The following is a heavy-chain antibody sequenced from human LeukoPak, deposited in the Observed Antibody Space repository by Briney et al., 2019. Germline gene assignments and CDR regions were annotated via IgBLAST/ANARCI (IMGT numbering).Heavy chain of an antibody. CDR2: VLDSERT. CDR3: ATIKRGSIFGYFDF. V-gene: IGHV4-59*11. D-gene: IGHD5-18*01. J-gene: IGHJ4*02. CDR1: GGSISTHY. Sequence: PSEALSLTCTVSGGSISTHYWGWIRQPPGKGLEWIGYVLDSERTKDNPSLKSRATLSPDTSKNQFSPRLTSVTAADSAVYYCATIKRGSIFGYFDFWGQGVLVTVSS.